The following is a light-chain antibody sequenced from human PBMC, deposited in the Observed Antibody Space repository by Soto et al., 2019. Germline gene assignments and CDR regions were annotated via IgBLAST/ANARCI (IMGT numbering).Light chain of an antibody. CDR2: DSS. Sequence: ENVLTQARGTLSLYPGERATLSCRASQTIDSNYLAWYQQKPGQVPRLLIYDSSSRANGIPDRFSGSGSRTDFTLTISRLEPEDLAVYYCQQYGSTPPITFGQGTRLRL. J-gene: IGKJ5*01. CDR3: QQYGSTPPIT. V-gene: IGKV3-20*01. CDR1: QTIDSNY.